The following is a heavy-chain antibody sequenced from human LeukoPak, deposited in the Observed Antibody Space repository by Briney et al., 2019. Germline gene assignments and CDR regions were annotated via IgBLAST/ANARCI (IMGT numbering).Heavy chain of an antibody. D-gene: IGHD2-2*01. CDR3: ARGGGQLLSAYFDY. CDR1: GFTVSSNY. V-gene: IGHV3-66*02. Sequence: GGSLRLSCAASGFTVSSNYMSWVRQAPGKGLEWVSVIYSGGSTYYADSVKGRFTISRDNSKNTLYLQMNSLGAEDTAVYYCARGGGQLLSAYFDYWGQGTLVTVSS. J-gene: IGHJ4*02. CDR2: IYSGGST.